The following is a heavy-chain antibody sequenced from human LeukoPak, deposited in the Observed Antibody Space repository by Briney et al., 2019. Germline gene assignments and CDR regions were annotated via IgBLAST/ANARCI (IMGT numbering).Heavy chain of an antibody. J-gene: IGHJ5*02. D-gene: IGHD3-10*01. CDR2: MNPNSGNT. CDR3: ARGGRRLLWFRESPRTTNWFDP. Sequence: GASVKVSCKASGYTFTSYDINWVRQATGQGLEWMGWMNPNSGNTGYAQKFQGRVTMTRNTSISTAYMELSSLRSEDTAVYYRARGGRRLLWFRESPRTTNWFDPWGQGTLVTVSS. CDR1: GYTFTSYD. V-gene: IGHV1-8*01.